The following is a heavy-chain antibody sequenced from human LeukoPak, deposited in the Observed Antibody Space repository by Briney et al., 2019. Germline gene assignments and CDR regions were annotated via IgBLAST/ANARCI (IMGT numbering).Heavy chain of an antibody. J-gene: IGHJ4*02. D-gene: IGHD6-19*01. V-gene: IGHV3-23*05. CDR2: INTSGSDT. CDR3: AKGVWDSSGWYLDY. Sequence: PGGSLRLSCAVSGFTVTSYAMSWVRQAPGKGLEWVSVINTSGSDTFYADSVKGRFTISRDSSKNTLYLQMNSLRAEGTAVYYCAKGVWDSSGWYLDYWGQGTLVTVSS. CDR1: GFTVTSYA.